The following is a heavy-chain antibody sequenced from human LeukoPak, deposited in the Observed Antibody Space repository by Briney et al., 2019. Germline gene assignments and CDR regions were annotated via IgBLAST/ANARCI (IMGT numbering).Heavy chain of an antibody. J-gene: IGHJ4*02. Sequence: PSETLSLTCTVSGGSISSHYWSWIRQPPGKGLEWIGYIYYSGSTNYNPSLKSRVTISVDTSKNQFSLKLSSVTAADTAVYYCARVTWELPLYYFDYWGQGTLVTVSS. V-gene: IGHV4-59*11. CDR2: IYYSGST. CDR1: GGSISSHY. D-gene: IGHD1-26*01. CDR3: ARVTWELPLYYFDY.